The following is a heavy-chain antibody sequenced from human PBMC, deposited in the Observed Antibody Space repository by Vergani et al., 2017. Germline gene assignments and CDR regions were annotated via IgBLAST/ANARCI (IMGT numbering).Heavy chain of an antibody. D-gene: IGHD2-15*01. CDR1: GFTFSSYA. J-gene: IGHJ4*02. Sequence: EVQLLESGGGLVQPGGSLRLSCAASGFTFSSYAMSWVRQAPGKGLEWVSAISGSGGSTYYADSVKGRFTISSDNSKNTLYLQMNSLRAEDTAVYYCAKDRVVAEGQGHFDYWGQGTLVTVSS. CDR3: AKDRVVAEGQGHFDY. CDR2: ISGSGGST. V-gene: IGHV3-23*01.